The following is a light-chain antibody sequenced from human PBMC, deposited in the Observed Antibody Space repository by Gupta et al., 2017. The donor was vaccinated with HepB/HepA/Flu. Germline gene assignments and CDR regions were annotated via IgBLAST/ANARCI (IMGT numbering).Light chain of an antibody. V-gene: IGKV1-33*01. J-gene: IGKJ3*01. CDR1: QDISNY. Sequence: DIQMTQSPSALSAAVEYRVTITCQASQDISNYLNWYQQKPGKAPKLLIYDASNLETGVPSRFRGSGSGTDFTFTISSLQPEDIATYYCQQYDNGRGVFTFGPGTKVDIK. CDR3: QQYDNGRGVFT. CDR2: DAS.